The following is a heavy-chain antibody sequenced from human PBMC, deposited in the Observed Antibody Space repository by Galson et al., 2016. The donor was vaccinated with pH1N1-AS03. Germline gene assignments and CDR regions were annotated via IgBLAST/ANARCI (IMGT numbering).Heavy chain of an antibody. CDR2: IYYSGST. Sequence: ETLSLTCTVSGGSISSYYWSWFRQPPGKGLEWIGYIYYSGSTNYNPSLKSRVTMSVDTSKNQLSLKLTSVTAADTAVYYCARRGGSGAPLFDYWGQGTLVTVSS. CDR3: ARRGGSGAPLFDY. J-gene: IGHJ4*02. V-gene: IGHV4-59*08. D-gene: IGHD6-19*01. CDR1: GGSISSYY.